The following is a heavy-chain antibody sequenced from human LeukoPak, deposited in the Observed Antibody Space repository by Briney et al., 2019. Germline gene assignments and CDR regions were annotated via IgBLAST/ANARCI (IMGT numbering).Heavy chain of an antibody. CDR3: ARLVDYGGNSDGVDY. CDR1: GGSISSSSYY. D-gene: IGHD4-23*01. V-gene: IGHV4-61*01. CDR2: IYYSGST. Sequence: SETLSLTCTVSGGSISSSSYYWSWIRQPPGKGLEWIGYIYYSGSTNYNPSLKSRVTISVDTSKNQFSLKLSSVTAADTAVYYCARLVDYGGNSDGVDYWGQGTLVTVSS. J-gene: IGHJ4*02.